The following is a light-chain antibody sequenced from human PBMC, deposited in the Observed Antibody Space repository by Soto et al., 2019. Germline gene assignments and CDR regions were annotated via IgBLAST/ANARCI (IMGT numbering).Light chain of an antibody. Sequence: QSVLTQPPSATGTLGQRVTISCSGSNANIGSNPVIWYQQFPGTAPKVLIHTHHQRPSGVPDRFSGSKSGTSASLVISGLQSEDEADYFCSAWDDSLKDRLFGGGTKLTVL. V-gene: IGLV1-44*01. CDR3: SAWDDSLKDRL. J-gene: IGLJ3*02. CDR2: THH. CDR1: NANIGSNP.